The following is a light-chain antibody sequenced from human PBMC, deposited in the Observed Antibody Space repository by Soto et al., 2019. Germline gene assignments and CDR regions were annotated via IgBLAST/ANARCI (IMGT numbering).Light chain of an antibody. V-gene: IGKV1-9*01. CDR3: QQLYSHPLT. CDR2: SAS. CDR1: QGITSY. Sequence: IQMTQSPSSLSASVGDTISITCLASQGITSYLAWYQQRPGKAPGLLIYSASTLQSGVPSRFSGSGYGTDFSLTISNLQPEDFATYYCQQLYSHPLTFGGGTKVDIK. J-gene: IGKJ4*01.